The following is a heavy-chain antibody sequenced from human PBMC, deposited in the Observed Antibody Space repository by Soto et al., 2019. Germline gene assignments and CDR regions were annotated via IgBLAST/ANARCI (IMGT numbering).Heavy chain of an antibody. CDR2: INPNSGGT. V-gene: IGHV1-2*02. Sequence: XAVKVAYKASGYPLTGYYMHWVRQSPGQGLEWMGWINPNSGGTNYAQKFQGRVTMTRDTSISTAYMELSRLRSDDTAVYYCARVKSPAASRGGPDWFDPCGQRTLVTVSS. CDR1: GYPLTGYY. D-gene: IGHD6-13*01. CDR3: ARVKSPAASRGGPDWFDP. J-gene: IGHJ5*02.